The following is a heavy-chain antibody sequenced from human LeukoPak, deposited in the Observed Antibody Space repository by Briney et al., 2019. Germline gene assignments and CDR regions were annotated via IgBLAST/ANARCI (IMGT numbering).Heavy chain of an antibody. CDR3: VYWGSSTHNWFDP. CDR1: GYTFTSYA. Sequence: GASVKVSCKASGYTFTSYAMHWVRQAPGQRLEWMGWINAGNGNTKYSQKFQGRVTITRDTSASTAYMELSSLRSEDTAVYYCVYWGSSTHNWFDPWGQGTLVTVSS. J-gene: IGHJ5*02. CDR2: INAGNGNT. D-gene: IGHD2-2*01. V-gene: IGHV1-3*01.